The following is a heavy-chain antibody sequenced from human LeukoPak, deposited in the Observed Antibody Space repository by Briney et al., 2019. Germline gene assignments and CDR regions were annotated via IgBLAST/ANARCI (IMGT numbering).Heavy chain of an antibody. CDR2: IIPIFGTA. J-gene: IGHJ5*02. Sequence: ASVKVSCKASGGTSSSYAISWVRQAPGQGLEWMGGIIPIFGTANYAQKFQGRVTITADESTSTAYMELSSLRSEDTAVYYCAGALATMVRGVIMPNWFDPWGQGTLVTVSS. D-gene: IGHD3-10*01. V-gene: IGHV1-69*13. CDR3: AGALATMVRGVIMPNWFDP. CDR1: GGTSSSYA.